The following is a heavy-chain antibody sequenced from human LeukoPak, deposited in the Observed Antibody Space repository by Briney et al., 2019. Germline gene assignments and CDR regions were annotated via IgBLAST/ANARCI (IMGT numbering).Heavy chain of an antibody. CDR2: IIPIFGIA. CDR3: ARGHCSGGSCYRAPQRPNWFDP. V-gene: IGHV1-69*04. CDR1: GGTFSSYA. Sequence: SVKVSCKASGGTFSSYAISWVRQAPGQGLEWMGRIIPIFGIANYAQKFQSRVTITADKSTSTAYMELSSLRSEDTAVYYCARGHCSGGSCYRAPQRPNWFDPWGQGTLVTVSS. J-gene: IGHJ5*02. D-gene: IGHD2-15*01.